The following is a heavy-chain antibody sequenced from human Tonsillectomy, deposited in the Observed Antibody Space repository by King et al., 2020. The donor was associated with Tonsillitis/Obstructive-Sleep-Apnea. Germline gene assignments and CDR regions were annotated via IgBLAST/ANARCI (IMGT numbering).Heavy chain of an antibody. J-gene: IGHJ4*02. D-gene: IGHD6-6*01. CDR1: GFTFSSYW. CDR2: INSDGSST. V-gene: IGHV3-74*01. Sequence: VQLVESGGGLVQPGGSLRLSCAASGFTFSSYWMHWVRQAPGKGLVWFSRINSDGSSTSYADSVKGRFTISRANAKNTLYLQMNSMRAEDTAVYYCAREGYSSSSPIDYWGQGTLVTVSS. CDR3: AREGYSSSSPIDY.